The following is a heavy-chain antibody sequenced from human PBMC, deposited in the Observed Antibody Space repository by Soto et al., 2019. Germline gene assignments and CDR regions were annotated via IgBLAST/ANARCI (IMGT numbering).Heavy chain of an antibody. J-gene: IGHJ4*02. Sequence: EVQLVESGGGLVKPGGSLRLSCAASGFTFSRYSMNWVRQAPGKGLEWVSSISSSSSYIYYADSVKGRFTISRDNAKNSLYLQMNSLRAEDTAVYYCASRTVYAIGNDYWGQGTLVTVSS. CDR3: ASRTVYAIGNDY. D-gene: IGHD2-8*01. CDR1: GFTFSRYS. V-gene: IGHV3-21*01. CDR2: ISSSSSYI.